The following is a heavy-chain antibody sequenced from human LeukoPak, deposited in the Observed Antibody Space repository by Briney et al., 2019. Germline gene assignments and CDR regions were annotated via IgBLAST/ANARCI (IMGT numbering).Heavy chain of an antibody. Sequence: GSLRLSCAASGFSVSNNYMSWVRQAPGKGLEWIGYIYYSGSTNYNPSLKSRVTISVDTSKNQFSLKLSSVTAADTAVYYCARQIALVRSGAFDIWGQGTMVTVSS. D-gene: IGHD3-10*01. CDR1: GFSVSNNY. CDR3: ARQIALVRSGAFDI. CDR2: IYYSGST. V-gene: IGHV4-59*08. J-gene: IGHJ3*02.